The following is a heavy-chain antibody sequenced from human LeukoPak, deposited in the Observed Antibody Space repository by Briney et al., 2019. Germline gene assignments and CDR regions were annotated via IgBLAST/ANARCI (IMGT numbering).Heavy chain of an antibody. V-gene: IGHV1-18*01. Sequence: ASVKVSCKACGYTFTSYGICWVRPAPGQGLEWMGRINAYNGNRNYAQKLQGRVTMTTDTSTSTAYMELRSLRSDDTAVYYCARTAVAGTSVAFDYWGQGTLVTVSS. J-gene: IGHJ4*02. D-gene: IGHD6-19*01. CDR3: ARTAVAGTSVAFDY. CDR2: INAYNGNR. CDR1: GYTFTSYG.